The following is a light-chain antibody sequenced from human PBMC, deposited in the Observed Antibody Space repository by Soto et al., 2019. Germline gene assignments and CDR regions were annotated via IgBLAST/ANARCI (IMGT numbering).Light chain of an antibody. V-gene: IGKV3-15*01. CDR3: QHYNSGAFT. J-gene: IGKJ3*01. CDR2: GAS. CDR1: QSVSSN. Sequence: EIVMTQSPATLSVSPGERATLSCRASQSVSSNLAWYQQKPGQAPRLLIYGASTRATGIPARFSGSGSGTDCTLTNSSLQSGDFAVYYCQHYNSGAFTFGPGTKVDIK.